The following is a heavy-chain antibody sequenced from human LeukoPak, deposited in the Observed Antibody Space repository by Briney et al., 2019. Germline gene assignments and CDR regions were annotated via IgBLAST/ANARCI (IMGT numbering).Heavy chain of an antibody. CDR3: ARVRANWYEHY. Sequence: PGGSLRLSCASSGLTFRIYCFICVRQVRGRGREWVSSITTTFYIYTKDSVKGRFTISRDNANNPLYLQLTSMRPEDPAVYYCARVRANWYEHYWRQGTLVTDSS. J-gene: IGHJ4*02. CDR2: ITTTFYI. CDR1: GLTFRIYC. D-gene: IGHD6-13*01. V-gene: IGHV3-21*01.